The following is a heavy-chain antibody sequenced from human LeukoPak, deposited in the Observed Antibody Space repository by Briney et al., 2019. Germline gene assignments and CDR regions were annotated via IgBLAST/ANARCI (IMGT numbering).Heavy chain of an antibody. CDR2: IYPGDSDT. J-gene: IGHJ3*02. Sequence: GESLKISCKASGYNCTNYWIGWVRQMPGKGLEWMGIIYPGDSDTRYSPSFQGQVTISADKSINTAYLQWSSLKASDTAMYYCARPDDYGGKPAAFDIWGQGTMVTVSS. V-gene: IGHV5-51*01. CDR3: ARPDDYGGKPAAFDI. D-gene: IGHD4-23*01. CDR1: GYNCTNYW.